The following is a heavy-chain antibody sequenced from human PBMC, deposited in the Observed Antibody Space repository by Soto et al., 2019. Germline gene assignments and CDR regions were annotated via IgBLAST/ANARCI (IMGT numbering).Heavy chain of an antibody. CDR3: ASFGIAAAAPYGMDV. CDR1: GYTFTSYG. D-gene: IGHD6-13*01. V-gene: IGHV1-18*01. CDR2: ISAYNGNT. J-gene: IGHJ6*02. Sequence: QVQLVQSGAEVKKPGASVKVSCKASGYTFTSYGISWVRQAPGQGLEWMGWISAYNGNTKYAQKLQGRVTMTAATSTSTAYMGLRSLRSDDTVVYFCASFGIAAAAPYGMDVWGQGTTVTVSS.